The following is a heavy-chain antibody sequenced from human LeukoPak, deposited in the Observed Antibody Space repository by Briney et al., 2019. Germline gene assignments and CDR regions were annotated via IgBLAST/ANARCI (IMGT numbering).Heavy chain of an antibody. CDR3: AINLSSSLVVGYYGMDV. CDR2: MNPNSGNT. D-gene: IGHD6-13*01. CDR1: GYTFTSYD. J-gene: IGHJ6*02. V-gene: IGHV1-8*01. Sequence: ASVKVSCKASGYTFTSYDINWVRQATGQGLEWMGWMNPNSGNTGYAQKFQGRVTMTRDTSISTAYMELSRLRSDDTAVYYCAINLSSSLVVGYYGMDVWGQGTTVTVSS.